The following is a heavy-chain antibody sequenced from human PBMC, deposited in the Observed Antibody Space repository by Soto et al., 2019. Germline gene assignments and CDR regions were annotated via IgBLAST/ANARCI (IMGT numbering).Heavy chain of an antibody. CDR1: GFTFSGYG. CDR3: ARDGVGATTFCGYFDY. Sequence: QVLLVESGGGVVQPGNSLRLSCAASGFTFSGYGMHWVRQAPGMGPEWVAVVRRDGNNKYYADSVKGRFTISRDNSQNIVYLQMNNLRVEDTDMYYRARDGVGATTFCGYFDYWGRGTLVTVSS. CDR2: VRRDGNNK. V-gene: IGHV3-33*01. D-gene: IGHD1-26*01. J-gene: IGHJ4*02.